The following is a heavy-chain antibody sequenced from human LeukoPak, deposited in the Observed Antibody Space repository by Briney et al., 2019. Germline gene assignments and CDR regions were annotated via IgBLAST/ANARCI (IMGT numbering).Heavy chain of an antibody. V-gene: IGHV4-59*11. D-gene: IGHD3-16*01. J-gene: IGHJ6*02. Sequence: SETLSLTCAVSADSFSSHYWTWIRQPPGKGLEWIGYISYIGSTNYNPSLKSRVTISVDTSKNQFSLKLSSVTAADTAVYYCARVGGDYGMDVWGQGTTVTVSS. CDR3: ARVGGDYGMDV. CDR1: ADSFSSHY. CDR2: ISYIGST.